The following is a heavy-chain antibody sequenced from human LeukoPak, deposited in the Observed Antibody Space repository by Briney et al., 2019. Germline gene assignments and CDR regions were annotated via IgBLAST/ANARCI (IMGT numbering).Heavy chain of an antibody. Sequence: PGGSLRLSCAASGFTFSDYYMSRIRQAPGKGLEWVSYISSSGSTIYYADSVKGRFTISRDNAKNSLYLQMNSLRAEDTAVYYCASSGYSGYEFDYWGQGTLVTVSS. V-gene: IGHV3-11*01. D-gene: IGHD5-12*01. CDR3: ASSGYSGYEFDY. CDR2: ISSSGSTI. CDR1: GFTFSDYY. J-gene: IGHJ4*02.